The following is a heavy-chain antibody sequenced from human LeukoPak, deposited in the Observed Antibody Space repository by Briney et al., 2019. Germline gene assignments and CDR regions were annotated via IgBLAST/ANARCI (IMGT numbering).Heavy chain of an antibody. J-gene: IGHJ4*02. D-gene: IGHD7-27*01. CDR2: ISTDGGST. V-gene: IGHV3-23*01. Sequence: GGSLRLSCAASGFTFSIYAMTWARQAPGRGLEWVSVISTDGGSTHNADSLKGRFTISRDNSKNTLSLQMDSLGAEDTAVYYCARNWGLDYWGQGTLVTVSS. CDR1: GFTFSIYA. CDR3: ARNWGLDY.